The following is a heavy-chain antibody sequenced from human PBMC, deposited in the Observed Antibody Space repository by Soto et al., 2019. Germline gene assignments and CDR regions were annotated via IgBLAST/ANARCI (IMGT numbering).Heavy chain of an antibody. V-gene: IGHV1-18*01. J-gene: IGHJ4*02. CDR1: GYTFTSYD. CDR3: ARGSSPVDFDY. Sequence: ASVKVSCKASGYTFTSYDINWVRQATGQGLEWMGWINAYNGKTNFAQRLQGRVTLTTDASTSTAYMELMSLRSDDTAVYYCARGSSPVDFDYWGQGTLVTVSS. CDR2: INAYNGKT. D-gene: IGHD6-13*01.